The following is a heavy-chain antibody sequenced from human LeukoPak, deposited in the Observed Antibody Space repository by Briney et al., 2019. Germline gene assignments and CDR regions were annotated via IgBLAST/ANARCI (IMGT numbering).Heavy chain of an antibody. CDR1: GFTFSSYA. J-gene: IGHJ4*02. V-gene: IGHV3-30-3*02. Sequence: GGSLRLSCAASGFTFSSYAMHWVRQAPGKGLEWVAVISYDGSNKYYADSVKGRFTISRDNSKNTLYLQMNSLRAEDTAVYYCAKTLVGATGGPLDYWGQGTLVTVSS. D-gene: IGHD1-26*01. CDR3: AKTLVGATGGPLDY. CDR2: ISYDGSNK.